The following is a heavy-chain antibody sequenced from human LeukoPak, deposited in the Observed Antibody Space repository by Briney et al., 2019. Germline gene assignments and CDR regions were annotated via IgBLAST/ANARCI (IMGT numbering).Heavy chain of an antibody. Sequence: GGSLRLSRSASGFTFINYALRSVRQAPGKGLEYVSSICSNGGITYYTNTVRGRFTISRYNATNTLYVQMGRLRPEAMAVDYCARAGRTVYNAFDIWGQGTMVTVSS. J-gene: IGHJ3*02. D-gene: IGHD2-8*01. CDR1: GFTFINYA. V-gene: IGHV3-64*01. CDR3: ARAGRTVYNAFDI. CDR2: ICSNGGIT.